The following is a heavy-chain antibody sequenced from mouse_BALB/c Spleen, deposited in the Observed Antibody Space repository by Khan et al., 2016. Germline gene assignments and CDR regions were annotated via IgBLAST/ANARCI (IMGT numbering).Heavy chain of an antibody. J-gene: IGHJ2*01. CDR2: ISSGSSAL. CDR3: GRGDY. Sequence: EVELVESGGGLVQPGGSRTLSCAASGFTFSSFCMHWVRQAPEQGLEWVAFISSGSSALYYADTVKGRFTISRDTPKTPQLLQMTSLRSEDTAMYYCGRGDYWGQGTTLTVSS. CDR1: GFTFSSFC. V-gene: IGHV5-17*02.